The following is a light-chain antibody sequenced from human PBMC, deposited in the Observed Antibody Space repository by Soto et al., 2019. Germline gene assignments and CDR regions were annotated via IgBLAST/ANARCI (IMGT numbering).Light chain of an antibody. CDR1: QSVSSN. V-gene: IGKV3-15*01. CDR2: GAS. CDR3: QQYNNWPPLT. J-gene: IGKJ4*01. Sequence: EIVMTQSPATLSVSPGERATLSCRASQSVSSNLAWYQQKPGQAPRLLIYGASTSATGIPARFSGSGSGTEFTLTISGLQSEDFAVYYCQQYNNWPPLTFGGGTKVEIK.